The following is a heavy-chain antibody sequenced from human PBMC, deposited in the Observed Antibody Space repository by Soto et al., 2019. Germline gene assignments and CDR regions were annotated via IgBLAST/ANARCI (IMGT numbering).Heavy chain of an antibody. CDR3: ARATIAAAEIDY. D-gene: IGHD6-13*01. CDR2: IYYSGST. CDR1: GGSISSGDYY. Sequence: PSETLSLTGTVSGGSISSGDYYWSWIRQPPGKGLEWIGYIYYSGSTYYNPSLKSRVTISVDTSKNQFSLKLSSVTAADTAVYYCARATIAAAEIDYWGQGTLVTVSS. V-gene: IGHV4-30-4*01. J-gene: IGHJ4*02.